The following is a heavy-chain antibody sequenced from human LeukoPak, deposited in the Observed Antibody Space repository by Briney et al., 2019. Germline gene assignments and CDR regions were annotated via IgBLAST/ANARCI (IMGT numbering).Heavy chain of an antibody. V-gene: IGHV4-31*03. J-gene: IGHJ5*02. CDR1: GGSISSGGYY. CDR2: IYYSGST. CDR3: ARGRPPPSELVDTAMVNNWFDP. D-gene: IGHD5-18*01. Sequence: SETLSLTCTVSGGSISSGGYYWSWIRQHPGKGLEWIGYIYYSGSTYYNPSLKSRVTISVDTSKNQFSLKLSSVTAADTAVYYCARGRPPPSELVDTAMVNNWFDPWGQGTLVTVSS.